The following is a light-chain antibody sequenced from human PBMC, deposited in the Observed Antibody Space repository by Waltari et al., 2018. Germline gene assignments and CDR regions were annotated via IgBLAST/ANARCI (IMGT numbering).Light chain of an antibody. CDR3: CSFAGTTTYYV. Sequence: QSALTQPASVSGSPGQSITIPCTGTSSDVGRYNLVSWYQQRPGKAPKLMIYEVNKRPSGVSNRFSGSKSGNTASLTISGLRAEDEADYYCCSFAGTTTYYVFGTGTQVTVL. V-gene: IGLV2-23*02. J-gene: IGLJ1*01. CDR2: EVN. CDR1: SSDVGRYNL.